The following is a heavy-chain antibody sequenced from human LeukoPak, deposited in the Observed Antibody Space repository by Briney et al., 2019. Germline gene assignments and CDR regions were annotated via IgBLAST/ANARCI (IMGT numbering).Heavy chain of an antibody. J-gene: IGHJ4*02. V-gene: IGHV5-51*01. CDR2: IYPGNSDT. CDR3: ARKYSSSFDY. Sequence: GESLKISCKGSGHSFTSYWIGRVRQMPGKGLEWMGIIYPGNSDTRYSPSFQGQVTISADKSISTAYLQWSSLKASDTALYYCARKYSSSFDYWGQGTLVTVSS. D-gene: IGHD3-22*01. CDR1: GHSFTSYW.